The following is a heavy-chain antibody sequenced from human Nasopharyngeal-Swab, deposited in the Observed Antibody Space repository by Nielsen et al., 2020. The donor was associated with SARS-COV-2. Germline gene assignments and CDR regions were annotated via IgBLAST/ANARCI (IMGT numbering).Heavy chain of an antibody. V-gene: IGHV3-23*01. CDR1: GFTFSNYA. CDR3: AKVSGCTGGVCYTARWFDP. Sequence: GGSLRLSCAASGFTFSNYAMSWVRQAPGKGLEWVSAISGSGGSTYYADSVKGRFTISRDNSKNTLYLQMNSLRAEDTAVYYCAKVSGCTGGVCYTARWFDPWGQGTLVTVSS. J-gene: IGHJ5*02. D-gene: IGHD2-8*02. CDR2: ISGSGGST.